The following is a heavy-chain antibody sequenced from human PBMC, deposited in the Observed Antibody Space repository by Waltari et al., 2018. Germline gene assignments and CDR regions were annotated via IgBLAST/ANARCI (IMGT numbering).Heavy chain of an antibody. CDR1: GGTFSSYA. Sequence: QVQLVQSGAEVKKPGSSVKVSCKASGGTFSSYAISWVRQAPGQGLEWMGGIIPIFGTANDARKFQGIVTITADESTSTAYMELSSLRSEDTAVYYCARNNYVWGSYRYTDTYYFDYWGQGTLVTVSS. CDR3: ARNNYVWGSYRYTDTYYFDY. D-gene: IGHD3-16*02. CDR2: IIPIFGTA. J-gene: IGHJ4*02. V-gene: IGHV1-69*01.